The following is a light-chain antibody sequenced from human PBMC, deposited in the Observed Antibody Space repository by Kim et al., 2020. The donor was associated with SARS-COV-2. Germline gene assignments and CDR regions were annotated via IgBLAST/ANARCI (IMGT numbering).Light chain of an antibody. J-gene: IGLJ2*01. V-gene: IGLV3-19*01. CDR1: SLRSYY. CDR3: NSRDSSSNHLV. CDR2: GKN. Sequence: SSELTQDPAVSVALGQTVRITCQGDSLRSYYASWYQQKPGQAPVLVIYGKNNRPSGIPDRFSGSSSGNTASLTITGAPAEDEADYYCNSRDSSSNHLVFG.